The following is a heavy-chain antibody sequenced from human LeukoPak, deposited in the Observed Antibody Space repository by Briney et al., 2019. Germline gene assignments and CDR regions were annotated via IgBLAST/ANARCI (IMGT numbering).Heavy chain of an antibody. CDR1: GFTFSTYT. Sequence: GGSLRLSCAASGFTFSTYTRSWVRQAPGKGLEWVSSISSSSNNINYADSVKGRFTLSRDNAMNSVHLQMNSLRVEDTAVYYCARGYQRLDYWGQGTLITVSS. V-gene: IGHV3-21*01. CDR2: ISSSSNNI. D-gene: IGHD2-2*01. CDR3: ARGYQRLDY. J-gene: IGHJ4*02.